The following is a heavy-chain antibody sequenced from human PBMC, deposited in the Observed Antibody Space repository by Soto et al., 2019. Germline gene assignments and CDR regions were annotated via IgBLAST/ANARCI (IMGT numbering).Heavy chain of an antibody. Sequence: EVHLLESGGGLVQPGGPLTLSGEASGFSFISYAMVWAPQAPGKGLEWVSVISARGGSSYFADSVKGRFTISRDNSKNVLSLEMNSLRAEDTAIYFCAKGSIEYSASVDNWGQGTLVLVSS. D-gene: IGHD5-12*01. CDR2: ISARGGSS. CDR1: GFSFISYA. CDR3: AKGSIEYSASVDN. V-gene: IGHV3-23*01. J-gene: IGHJ4*02.